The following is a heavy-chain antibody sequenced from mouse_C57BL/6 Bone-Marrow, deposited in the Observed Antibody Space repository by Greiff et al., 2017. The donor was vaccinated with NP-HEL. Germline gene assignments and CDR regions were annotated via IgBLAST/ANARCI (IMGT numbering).Heavy chain of an antibody. D-gene: IGHD2-2*01. CDR2: IYPGDGDT. CDR3: AAYGYWFAY. Sequence: VQLQQSGPELVKPGASVKISCKASGYAFSSSWMNWVKQRPGKGLEWIGRIYPGDGDTKYNGKFKGKATLTADKSSSTAYMQLSSLTSEDSAVYFCAAYGYWFAYWGQGTLVTVSA. CDR1: GYAFSSSW. J-gene: IGHJ3*01. V-gene: IGHV1-82*01.